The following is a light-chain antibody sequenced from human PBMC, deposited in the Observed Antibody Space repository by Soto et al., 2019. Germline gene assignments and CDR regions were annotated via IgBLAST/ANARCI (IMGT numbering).Light chain of an antibody. J-gene: IGKJ1*01. Sequence: ETVLTQSPGTLSLSPGERPTLSCRASQSVSSSYLAWYQQKPGQAPRLLIYGASSRATGIPDRFSGSGSGTDFTLTISRLEPEDFAVYYCQQYGSSPTFGQGTKVDIK. V-gene: IGKV3-20*01. CDR1: QSVSSSY. CDR3: QQYGSSPT. CDR2: GAS.